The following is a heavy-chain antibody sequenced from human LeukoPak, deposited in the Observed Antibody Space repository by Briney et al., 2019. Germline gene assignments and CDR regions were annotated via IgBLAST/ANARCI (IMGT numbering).Heavy chain of an antibody. J-gene: IGHJ4*02. CDR1: GSTFSNFW. V-gene: IGHV3-74*01. D-gene: IGHD2-2*02. CDR2: INREGTTT. Sequence: PGGSLRLSCEASGSTFSNFWMYWVRQVPGKGLVWVSRINREGTTTVYADSVKGRFTISRDNAKSTLYLQMNSLRAEDTAVYYCARDSYTSPDYWGQGTLVTVSS. CDR3: ARDSYTSPDY.